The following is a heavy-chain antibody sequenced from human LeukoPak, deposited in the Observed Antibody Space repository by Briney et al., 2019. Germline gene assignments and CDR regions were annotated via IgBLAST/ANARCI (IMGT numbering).Heavy chain of an antibody. J-gene: IGHJ4*02. D-gene: IGHD1-26*01. CDR1: GGSISSSSYY. Sequence: SETLSLTCTVSGGSISSSSYYWGWIRQPPGKGLEWIGSIYYSGSTYYNPSLKSRVTISVDTSKNQFSLKLSSVTAADTAVYYCARFSYSGSLNPSHLCDYWGQGTQVTVSS. V-gene: IGHV4-39*01. CDR3: ARFSYSGSLNPSHLCDY. CDR2: IYYSGST.